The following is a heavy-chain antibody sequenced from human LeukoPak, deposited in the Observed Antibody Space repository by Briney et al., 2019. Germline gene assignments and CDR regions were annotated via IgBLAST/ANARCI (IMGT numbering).Heavy chain of an antibody. V-gene: IGHV3-7*01. Sequence: GGSLRLSCAASGVAFGGYGMSWVRQAPGKGLEWVANIKQDGSERYYVDSVKGRFTISRDNAKNSVSLQMNSLRVEDTALYYCATDGGPFDNWGQGTLVAVSS. CDR2: IKQDGSER. CDR3: ATDGGPFDN. J-gene: IGHJ4*02. CDR1: GVAFGGYG.